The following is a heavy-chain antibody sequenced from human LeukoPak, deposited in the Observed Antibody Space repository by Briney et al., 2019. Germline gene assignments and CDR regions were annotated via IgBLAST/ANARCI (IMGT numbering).Heavy chain of an antibody. V-gene: IGHV3-30*18. CDR3: AKDLSIAAAHSPY. J-gene: IGHJ4*02. CDR2: ISYDGSNK. D-gene: IGHD6-13*01. Sequence: PGGSLRLSCAASGFTFSSYGMHWVRQAPGKGLEWVAVISYDGSNKYYADSVKGRFTISRDNSKNTLYLQMNSLRAEDTAVYYCAKDLSIAAAHSPYWGQGTLVTVSS. CDR1: GFTFSSYG.